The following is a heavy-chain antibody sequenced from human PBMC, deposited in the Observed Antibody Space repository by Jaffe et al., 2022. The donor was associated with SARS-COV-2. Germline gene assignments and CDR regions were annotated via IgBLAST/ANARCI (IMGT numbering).Heavy chain of an antibody. D-gene: IGHD3-10*01. V-gene: IGHV3-53*02. J-gene: IGHJ3*02. CDR1: GFTVSSNY. Sequence: EVQLVETGGGLIQPGGSLRLSCAASGFTVSSNYMSWVRQAPGKGLEWVSVIYSGGSTYYADSVKGRFTISRDNSKNTLYLQMNSLRAEDTAVYYCAKTSLLWFGDDAFDIWGQGTMVTVSS. CDR3: AKTSLLWFGDDAFDI. CDR2: IYSGGST.